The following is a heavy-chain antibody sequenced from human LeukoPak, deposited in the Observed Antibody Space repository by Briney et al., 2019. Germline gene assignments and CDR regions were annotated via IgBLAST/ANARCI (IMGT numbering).Heavy chain of an antibody. CDR1: GSTFTNYY. CDR3: ARRDYFDKYYFDY. D-gene: IGHD2/OR15-2a*01. V-gene: IGHV5-51*01. Sequence: GESLKISCKGSGSTFTNYYIGWVRQTPGKGLEWMGIISPGDSDARYSPSFQGQVTISADKSISTAYLQWASLKASDTAMYYCARRDYFDKYYFDYWGQRTLVTVSS. CDR2: ISPGDSDA. J-gene: IGHJ4*02.